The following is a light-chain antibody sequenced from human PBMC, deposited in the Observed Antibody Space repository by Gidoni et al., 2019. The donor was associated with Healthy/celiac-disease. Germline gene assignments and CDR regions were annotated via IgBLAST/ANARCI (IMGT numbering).Light chain of an antibody. CDR2: QDS. Sequence: SYELTQPPSLSVSPGQTASITSTGVKLGDKYACWYQQKPGQSPVLVIYQDSNRPSGIPERFSGSNSGNTATLIISGTQSMDEADYYWQAWDSSTVVFGGGTKLTVL. V-gene: IGLV3-1*01. CDR3: QAWDSSTVV. CDR1: KLGDKY. J-gene: IGLJ2*01.